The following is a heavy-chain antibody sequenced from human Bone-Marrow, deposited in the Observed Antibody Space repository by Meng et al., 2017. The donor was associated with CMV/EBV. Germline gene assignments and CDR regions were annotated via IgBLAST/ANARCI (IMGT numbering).Heavy chain of an antibody. Sequence: SLKFSCAASGSTSSSYAMYWVRQAPGKGLEWVAVISYDGSNKYYADPVKGRFTISRDNSKNTLYLQMNSLRAEDTAVYYCARAEKELVGEYYYYCMDVWGQGTTVTVSS. CDR3: ARAEKELVGEYYYYCMDV. D-gene: IGHD3-10*01. CDR2: ISYDGSNK. CDR1: GSTSSSYA. J-gene: IGHJ6*02. V-gene: IGHV3-30-3*01.